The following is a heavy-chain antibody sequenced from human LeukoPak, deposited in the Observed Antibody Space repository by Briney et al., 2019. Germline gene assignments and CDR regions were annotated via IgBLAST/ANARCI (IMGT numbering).Heavy chain of an antibody. V-gene: IGHV3-53*01. D-gene: IGHD5-18*01. CDR2: IYSGGST. J-gene: IGHJ4*02. CDR3: ARDSSYGLYYFDY. Sequence: PGGSLRLSCAVSGFTLSSYSMNWIRQAPGKGLEWVSVIYSGGSTYYADSVKGRFTISRDNSKNTLYLQMNSLRAEDTAVYYCARDSSYGLYYFDYWGQGTLVTVSS. CDR1: GFTLSSYS.